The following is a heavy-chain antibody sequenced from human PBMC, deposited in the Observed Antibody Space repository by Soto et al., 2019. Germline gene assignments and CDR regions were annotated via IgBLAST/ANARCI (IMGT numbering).Heavy chain of an antibody. V-gene: IGHV1-18*01. D-gene: IGHD2-8*01. CDR3: ARGGFCTNGVCSPYYYYMDV. CDR1: GYTFTTHA. Sequence: QVQLVQSGAEVRTPGASVKVSRKASGYTFTTHAITWVRQAPGQGLEWMGWISTYNGNTNYAQKLQGKVTMTTDTSTSTAYVDLRSMRSDDTAVYYCARGGFCTNGVCSPYYYYMDVWGKGTTVTVSS. J-gene: IGHJ6*03. CDR2: ISTYNGNT.